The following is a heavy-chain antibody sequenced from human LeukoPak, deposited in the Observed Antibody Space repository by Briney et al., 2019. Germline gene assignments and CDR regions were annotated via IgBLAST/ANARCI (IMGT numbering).Heavy chain of an antibody. Sequence: PGGSLRLSCAASGFIFNSYWMSWVRQAPGKGLEWVANIKEDGSEKYYVDSVKGRFTISRDNAKNSLYLQTNSLRAEDTAVYYCARRALRYCSSTSCPAQYYGVDVWGKGTTVTVSS. D-gene: IGHD2-2*01. V-gene: IGHV3-7*03. CDR2: IKEDGSEK. CDR3: ARRALRYCSSTSCPAQYYGVDV. J-gene: IGHJ6*04. CDR1: GFIFNSYW.